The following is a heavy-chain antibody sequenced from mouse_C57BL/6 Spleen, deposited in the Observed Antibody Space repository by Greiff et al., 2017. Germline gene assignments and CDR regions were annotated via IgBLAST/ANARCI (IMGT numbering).Heavy chain of an antibody. CDR1: GYTFTSYW. V-gene: IGHV1-5*01. J-gene: IGHJ4*01. CDR2: IYPGNSDT. Sequence: VQLQQSGTVLARPGASVKMSCKTSGYTFTSYWMHWVKQRPGQGLEWIGAIYPGNSDTSYNQKFKGKAKLTAVTSASTAYMELSSLTNEDSAVYYGTRRRENYSNYYAMDYWGQGTSVTVSS. CDR3: TRRRENYSNYYAMDY. D-gene: IGHD2-5*01.